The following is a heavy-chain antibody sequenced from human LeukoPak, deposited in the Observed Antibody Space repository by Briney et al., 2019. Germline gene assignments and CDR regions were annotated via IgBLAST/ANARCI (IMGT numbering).Heavy chain of an antibody. CDR2: ISTRSGTI. CDR1: GFTFSDYY. CDR3: ARGHYYMDV. Sequence: GGSLRLSCGASGFTFSDYYMTWIRQAPGRGLELVSYISTRSGTIYYADSVKGRFTISRDNAKNSLYLQMNSLRAEDTAVYYCARGHYYMDVWGTGTTVTVSS. J-gene: IGHJ6*03. V-gene: IGHV3-11*04.